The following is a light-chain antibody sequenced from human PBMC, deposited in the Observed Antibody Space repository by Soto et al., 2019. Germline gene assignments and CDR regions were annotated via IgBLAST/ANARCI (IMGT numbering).Light chain of an antibody. Sequence: DNKMTQSPSTLSASVGDRVTITCRASQSISSWLAWYQQKPGKAPKLLIYKASSLESGVPSRFRGSGSGTEFTLTISSLQPDDFATYYCQHLWTFGQGTKVEIK. V-gene: IGKV1-5*03. CDR2: KAS. CDR3: QHLWT. J-gene: IGKJ1*01. CDR1: QSISSW.